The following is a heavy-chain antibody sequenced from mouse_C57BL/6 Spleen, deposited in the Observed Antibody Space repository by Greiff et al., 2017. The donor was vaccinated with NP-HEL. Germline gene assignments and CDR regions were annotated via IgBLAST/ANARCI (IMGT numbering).Heavy chain of an antibody. CDR1: GFTFSDYG. D-gene: IGHD2-1*01. CDR3: ARQDCNFVYFANGY. CDR2: ISSGSSTI. Sequence: EVKLMESGGGLVKPGGSLKLSCAASGFTFSDYGMHWVRQAPETGLEWVAYISSGSSTIYYADTVKGRFTLSRDNAKTTLFLQMTRLRSEDTAMYFCARQDCNFVYFANGYLGQGTSVTVSS. J-gene: IGHJ4*01. V-gene: IGHV5-17*01.